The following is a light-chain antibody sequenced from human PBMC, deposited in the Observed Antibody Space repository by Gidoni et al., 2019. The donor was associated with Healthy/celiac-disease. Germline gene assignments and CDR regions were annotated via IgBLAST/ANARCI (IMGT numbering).Light chain of an antibody. Sequence: DIVMTQSPDSLAVSLGGRATINCKSSQNVLYSPHNKNYLSWYQQKPGQPPKLLIYWASTRESGVPDRFSGSGSGTDFTLTISSLQAEDVAVYFCQQYYSSPLTFGGGTKVEIK. CDR1: QNVLYSPHNKNY. J-gene: IGKJ4*01. CDR3: QQYYSSPLT. CDR2: WAS. V-gene: IGKV4-1*01.